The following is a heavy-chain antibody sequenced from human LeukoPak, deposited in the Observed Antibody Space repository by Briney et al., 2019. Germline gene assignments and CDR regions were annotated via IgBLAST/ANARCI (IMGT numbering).Heavy chain of an antibody. CDR1: GFTVSSNY. CDR2: IYSGGST. V-gene: IGHV3-53*01. J-gene: IGHJ6*02. CDR3: ARDHIAAAGTLYYYGMDV. Sequence: GGSLRLSCAASGFTVSSNYMSWVRQAPGKGLEWVSVIYSGGSTYYADSVKGRFTISRDNSKNTLYLQMSSLRAEDTAVYYCARDHIAAAGTLYYYGMDVWGQGTTVTVSS. D-gene: IGHD6-13*01.